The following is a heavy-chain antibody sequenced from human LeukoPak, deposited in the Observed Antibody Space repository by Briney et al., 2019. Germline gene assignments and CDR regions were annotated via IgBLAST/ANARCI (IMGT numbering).Heavy chain of an antibody. V-gene: IGHV4-59*11. D-gene: IGHD6-6*01. CDR2: TYYSGST. Sequence: SETLSLTCTVSGGSISSHYWSWIRQPPGKGLEWIGYTYYSGSTNYNPSLKSRVTISVDTSKNQFSLKLSSVTAADTAVYYCARTIAARLPNYNYYYYMDVWGKGTTVTVSS. J-gene: IGHJ6*03. CDR1: GGSISSHY. CDR3: ARTIAARLPNYNYYYYMDV.